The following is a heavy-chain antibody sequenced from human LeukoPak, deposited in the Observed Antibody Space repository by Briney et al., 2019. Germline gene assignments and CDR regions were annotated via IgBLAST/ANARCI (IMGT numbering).Heavy chain of an antibody. CDR2: VYYTGST. Sequence: PSETLSLTCSVSGGSVSNYYWSWIRQPPGKGLEWIGYVYYTGSTNYNPSLKSRVTMFGDKSKNQFSLRLYSVTVAGTAVYYCARHFAYSSSSYFDYWGQGSLVTVSS. J-gene: IGHJ4*02. CDR1: GGSVSNYY. CDR3: ARHFAYSSSSYFDY. D-gene: IGHD6-6*01. V-gene: IGHV4-59*08.